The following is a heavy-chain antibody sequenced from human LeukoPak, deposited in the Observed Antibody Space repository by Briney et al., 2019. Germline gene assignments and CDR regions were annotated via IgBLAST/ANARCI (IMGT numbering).Heavy chain of an antibody. V-gene: IGHV1-2*04. D-gene: IGHD3-22*01. CDR3: ARYAEEPDYYDGSGYYDY. Sequence: GASVKVSRKASGYTFTGYYMLWVRQAPGQGLEWMGWINPNSGGTNYAQKFQGWVTMTRDTSISTAYMEVSRLRSDDTAVYYCARYAEEPDYYDGSGYYDYWGQGTLVTVSS. J-gene: IGHJ4*02. CDR1: GYTFTGYY. CDR2: INPNSGGT.